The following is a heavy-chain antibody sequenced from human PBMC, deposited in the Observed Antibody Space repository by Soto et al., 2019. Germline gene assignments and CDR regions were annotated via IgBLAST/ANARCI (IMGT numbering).Heavy chain of an antibody. CDR2: VYNSRST. CDR1: GGSISSNY. Sequence: PSETLSLTCTVSGGSISSNYWTWIRQPPGKGLEWIGYVYNSRSTNYNPSLKSRVTISEDTSKSQFSLKVNSMTAADTAVYYCARYRREAVAGYTLDNWGQGIVVTV. CDR3: ARYRREAVAGYTLDN. J-gene: IGHJ4*02. D-gene: IGHD6-13*01. V-gene: IGHV4-59*01.